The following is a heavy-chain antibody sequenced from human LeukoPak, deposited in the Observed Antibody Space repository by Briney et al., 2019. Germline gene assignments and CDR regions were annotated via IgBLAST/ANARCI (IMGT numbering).Heavy chain of an antibody. D-gene: IGHD3-10*01. V-gene: IGHV3-33*06. CDR3: TNGDYVSGDAFSRLAPYKKYYDMDV. J-gene: IGHJ6*02. Sequence: PGRSLRLSCAASGFTFSSYGMHWVRQAPGKGLEWVAVIWYDGSNKYYADSVKGRFTISRDNSKNTLYLQMNSLRAEDTAVYYCTNGDYVSGDAFSRLAPYKKYYDMDVWGQGTTVTVSS. CDR2: IWYDGSNK. CDR1: GFTFSSYG.